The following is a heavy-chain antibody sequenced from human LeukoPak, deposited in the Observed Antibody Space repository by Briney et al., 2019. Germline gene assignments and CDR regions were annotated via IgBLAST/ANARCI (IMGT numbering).Heavy chain of an antibody. J-gene: IGHJ4*02. CDR1: GFTFSSSW. D-gene: IGHD6-13*01. CDR3: ARGIAAAFFY. Sequence: TGGSLRLSCAASGFTFSSSWMHWVRRAPGKGLVWVSRIKSDGTVTTDADFVKGRFTISRDNAKNTLYLQMNSLRAEDTAVYYCARGIAAAFFYWGQGTLVTVSS. V-gene: IGHV3-74*01. CDR2: IKSDGTVT.